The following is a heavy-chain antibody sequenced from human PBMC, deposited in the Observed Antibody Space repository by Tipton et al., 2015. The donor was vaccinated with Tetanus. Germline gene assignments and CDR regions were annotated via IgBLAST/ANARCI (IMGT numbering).Heavy chain of an antibody. CDR2: ISGSGGTT. Sequence: SLRLSCAASGFTFSNFGMSWVRQAPGKGLEWVSGISGSGGTTYYADSVKGQFTISRDNAKNTLFLQMSSLRAEDTAVYYCAKEIRETSSNFYVCGMGVWGQGTTGTVSS. J-gene: IGHJ6*02. V-gene: IGHV3-23*01. D-gene: IGHD2-2*01. CDR3: AKEIRETSSNFYVCGMGV. CDR1: GFTFSNFG.